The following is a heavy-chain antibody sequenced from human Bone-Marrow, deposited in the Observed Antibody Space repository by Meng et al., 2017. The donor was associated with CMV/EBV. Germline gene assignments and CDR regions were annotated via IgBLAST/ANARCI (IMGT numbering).Heavy chain of an antibody. CDR2: TSYDGRNK. V-gene: IGHV3-30*03. J-gene: IGHJ4*02. CDR3: ARDGCTSTSCYPHFDY. CDR1: GFTFSSYW. Sequence: GESLKISCAASGFTFSSYWMSWVRQAPGKGLEWVAVTSYDGRNKYDADSVKGRFTISRDNSKNTLFLQMNSLRAEDTAVYYCARDGCTSTSCYPHFDYWGQGTLVTVSS. D-gene: IGHD2-2*01.